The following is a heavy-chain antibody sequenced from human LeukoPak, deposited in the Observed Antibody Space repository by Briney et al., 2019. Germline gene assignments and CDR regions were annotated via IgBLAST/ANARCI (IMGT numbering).Heavy chain of an antibody. D-gene: IGHD5-18*01. CDR3: ARDENGCSYGPFDY. CDR1: GGSISSSNW. V-gene: IGHV4-4*02. CDR2: IYHSGST. Sequence: SGTLSLTCAVSGGSISSSNWWSWVRQPPGKGLEWIGEIYHSGSTNYNPSLKSRVTISVDKSKNQFSLKLSSVTAADTAVYYCARDENGCSYGPFDYWGQGTLVTVSS. J-gene: IGHJ4*02.